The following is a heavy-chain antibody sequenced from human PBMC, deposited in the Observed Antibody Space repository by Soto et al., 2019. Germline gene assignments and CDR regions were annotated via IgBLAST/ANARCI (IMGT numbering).Heavy chain of an antibody. CDR3: ARDFWGGPVGGLDHGHYFDY. V-gene: IGHV3-30-3*01. CDR2: ISYDGSNK. CDR1: GFTFSSYA. Sequence: QVQLVESGGGVVQPGRSLRLSCAASGFTFSSYAMHWVRQAPCKGLEWVAVISYDGSNKYYADSVKGRFTISRDNSKNTLYLQMNSLRAEDTAVYYCARDFWGGPVGGLDHGHYFDYWGQGTLVTVSS. D-gene: IGHD3-16*01. J-gene: IGHJ4*02.